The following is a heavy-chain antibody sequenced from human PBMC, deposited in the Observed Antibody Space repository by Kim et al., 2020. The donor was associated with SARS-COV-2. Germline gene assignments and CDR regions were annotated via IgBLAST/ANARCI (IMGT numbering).Heavy chain of an antibody. CDR1: GFTFRNNA. CDR2: IGSDEST. J-gene: IGHJ6*02. V-gene: IGHV3-23*01. D-gene: IGHD1-26*01. Sequence: GGSLRLSCAASGFTFRNNAMNWVRQAPGKGLEWVAGIGSDESTHYADSVRGRFTISRDNSKNTLYLQMNRLSGEDTATYYCAKDLHNYSAMDVWGQGARVTAAS. CDR3: AKDLHNYSAMDV.